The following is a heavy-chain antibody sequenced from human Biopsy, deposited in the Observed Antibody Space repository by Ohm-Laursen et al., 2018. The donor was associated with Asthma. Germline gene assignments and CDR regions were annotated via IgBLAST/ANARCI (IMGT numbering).Heavy chain of an antibody. V-gene: IGHV3-53*01. J-gene: IGHJ4*02. CDR3: ARGDSSNWSHYYFDY. CDR1: GFAVSRDY. D-gene: IGHD3-22*01. CDR2: IYSGGTS. Sequence: GSLRLSCSASGFAVSRDYMFWVRQAPGKGLEWVSVIYSGGTSHTADSVGGRFTISRDYSKNTLYLQMHSLRAEDTAVHYCARGDSSNWSHYYFDYWGQGTLVTVSS.